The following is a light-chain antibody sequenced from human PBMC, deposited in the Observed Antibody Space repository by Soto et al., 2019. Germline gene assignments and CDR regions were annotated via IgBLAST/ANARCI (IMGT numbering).Light chain of an antibody. CDR1: ASDVGSYNR. Sequence: QSALTQPPSVSGSPGQSVTISCTGTASDVGSYNRVSWYQQPPGAAPKLMIYEVSNRPSGVSDRFSGSKSGNTASLTISGLQAEDEADYYCCSYTSSTTYVFGTGTKVTVL. CDR2: EVS. V-gene: IGLV2-18*02. J-gene: IGLJ1*01. CDR3: CSYTSSTTYV.